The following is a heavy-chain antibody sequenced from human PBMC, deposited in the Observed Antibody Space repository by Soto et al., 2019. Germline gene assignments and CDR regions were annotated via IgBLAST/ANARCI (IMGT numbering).Heavy chain of an antibody. Sequence: EVQLLESGGGLVQPGGSLRVSCAGSGFTFNSDAMSWARQAPGKGLEWVSAISGSGGSTYYADSVKGRFTISRDNSKNTLYLQMNSLRADDPALYSCPNGAGASAFAIWGQEPMVTVSS. V-gene: IGHV3-23*01. CDR3: PNGAGASAFAI. J-gene: IGHJ3*02. CDR2: ISGSGGST. D-gene: IGHD3-10*01. CDR1: GFTFNSDA.